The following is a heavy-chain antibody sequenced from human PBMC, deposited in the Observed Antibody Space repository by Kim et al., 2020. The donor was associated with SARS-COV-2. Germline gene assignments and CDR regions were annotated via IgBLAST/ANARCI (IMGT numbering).Heavy chain of an antibody. D-gene: IGHD3-16*02. CDR3: TTGFYDYVWGSYRDDAFDI. J-gene: IGHJ3*02. Sequence: GRFTISRDDSKNTLYLQMNSLKTEDTAVYYCTTGFYDYVWGSYRDDAFDIWGQGTMVTVSS. V-gene: IGHV3-15*01.